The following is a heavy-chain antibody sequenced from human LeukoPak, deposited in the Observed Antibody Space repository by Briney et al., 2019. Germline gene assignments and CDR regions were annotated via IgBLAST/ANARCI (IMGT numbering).Heavy chain of an antibody. J-gene: IGHJ4*02. CDR2: IYHSGST. Sequence: SETLSLTCTVSGYSISSGYYWGWIRQPPGKGLEWIGSIYHSGSTYYNPSLKSRVTISVDTSKNQFSLKLSSVTAADTAVYYCARASEYSSSWYIFDYWGQGTLVTVSS. V-gene: IGHV4-38-2*02. D-gene: IGHD6-13*01. CDR3: ARASEYSSSWYIFDY. CDR1: GYSISSGYY.